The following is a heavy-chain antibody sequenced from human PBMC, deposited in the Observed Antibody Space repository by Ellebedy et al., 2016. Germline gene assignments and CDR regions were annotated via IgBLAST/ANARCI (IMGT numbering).Heavy chain of an antibody. CDR3: ARDPEF. V-gene: IGHV4-39*07. Sequence: SETLSLTCSVSGGSISSTNYYWNWVRQSPGKGLEWIASIHYSGNTYYNPSLKSRVSISVDTSKNQYSLKLTSLTAADTAVYFCARDPEFWGQGALVTVSS. D-gene: IGHD3-10*01. CDR1: GGSISSTNYY. CDR2: IHYSGNT. J-gene: IGHJ4*02.